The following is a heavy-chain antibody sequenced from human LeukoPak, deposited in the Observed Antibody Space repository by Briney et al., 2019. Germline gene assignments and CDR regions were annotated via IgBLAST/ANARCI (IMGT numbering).Heavy chain of an antibody. V-gene: IGHV3-30-3*01. CDR3: ARGQEFDY. J-gene: IGHJ4*02. CDR2: ISYDGSNK. CDR1: GFTFSNYA. Sequence: GGSLRLSCAASGFTFSNYAMHWVRQAPGKGLEWVAVISYDGSNKHYADSVKGRFTISRDNSKNTLYLQMNSLRAEDTAVYYCARGQEFDYWGQGTLVTVSS.